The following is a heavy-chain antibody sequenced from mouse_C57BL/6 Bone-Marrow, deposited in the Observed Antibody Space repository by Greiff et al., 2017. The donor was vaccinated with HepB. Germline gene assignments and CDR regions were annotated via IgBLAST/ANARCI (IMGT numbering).Heavy chain of an antibody. Sequence: EVMLVESGGGLVKPGGSLKLSCAASGFTFSSYAMSWVRQTPEKRLEWVATISDGGSYTYYPDNVKGRFTISRDNAKNNLYLQMSHLKSEDTAMYYCAGYPDYYGSSYWYFDVWGTGTTVTVSS. J-gene: IGHJ1*03. D-gene: IGHD1-1*01. CDR1: GFTFSSYA. CDR3: AGYPDYYGSSYWYFDV. V-gene: IGHV5-4*03. CDR2: ISDGGSYT.